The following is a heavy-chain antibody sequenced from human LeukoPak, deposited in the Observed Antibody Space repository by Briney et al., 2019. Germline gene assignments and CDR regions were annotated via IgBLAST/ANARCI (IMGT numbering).Heavy chain of an antibody. D-gene: IGHD3-10*01. CDR1: GYTLTELS. J-gene: IGHJ5*02. Sequence: ASVKVSCKVSGYTLTELSMHWVRQAPGKGLEWMGGFDPEDGETIYAQKFQGRVTMTEDTSTDTAYMELSSLRSEDTAVYYCARGSIPGYYGSGSYYNPELHWFDPWGQGTLVTVSS. CDR2: FDPEDGET. CDR3: ARGSIPGYYGSGSYYNPELHWFDP. V-gene: IGHV1-24*01.